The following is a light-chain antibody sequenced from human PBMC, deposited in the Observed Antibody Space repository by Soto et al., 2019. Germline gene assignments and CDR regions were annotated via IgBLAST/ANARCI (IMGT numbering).Light chain of an antibody. CDR3: AAWDDSLNGV. J-gene: IGLJ3*02. CDR1: SSNIGSNA. V-gene: IGLV1-44*01. Sequence: QSVLTQPPSASGTPGQRVTISCAGSSSNIGSNAVTWYQQFPGMAPKLLIYNNNQRPSGVPDRFSGSKSGTSASLAISGLQSEDEADYYCAAWDDSLNGVFGGGTKLTVL. CDR2: NNN.